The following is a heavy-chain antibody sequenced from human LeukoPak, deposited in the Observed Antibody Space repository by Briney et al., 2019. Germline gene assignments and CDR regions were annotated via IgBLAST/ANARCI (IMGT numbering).Heavy chain of an antibody. CDR3: ARDYYYGMDV. V-gene: IGHV3-48*03. CDR1: EFTYCSYE. CDR2: IRSSGTNR. Sequence: GGSLRLFCAACEFTYCSYEMNWVRQARGKGLEWVSYIRSSGTNRFYADSVKGRFTISRDNAKNTLFLQMNSLRAEDTAVYYCARDYYYGMDVWGQGTTITVSS. J-gene: IGHJ6*02.